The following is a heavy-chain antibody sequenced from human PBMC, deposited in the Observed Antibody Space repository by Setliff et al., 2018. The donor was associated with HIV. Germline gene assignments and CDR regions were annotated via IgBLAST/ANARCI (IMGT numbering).Heavy chain of an antibody. J-gene: IGHJ4*02. CDR2: ISSSSSTI. Sequence: PGGSLRLSCAASGFTFSTYSMNWVRRAPGKGLEWISYISSSSSTIYYADSVKGRFTISRDNAKNSLYLQMNSLRAEDTAVYYCASRSDYWGQGTLVTVSS. V-gene: IGHV3-48*01. CDR1: GFTFSTYS. CDR3: ASRSDY.